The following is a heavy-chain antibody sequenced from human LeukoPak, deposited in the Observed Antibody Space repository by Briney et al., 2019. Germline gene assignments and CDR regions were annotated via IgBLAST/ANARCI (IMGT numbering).Heavy chain of an antibody. CDR2: MHYSGTT. CDR1: GGSIGIGSHH. V-gene: IGHV4-39*07. Sequence: SETLSLTCTVSGGSIGIGSHHWEWIRQPPGKGLEWIGSMHYSGTTYYNPSLKSRATMSVDTSKNQFSLRLSSVTAADTPVYYCARDGSVRGMDVWGQGTTVTVSS. J-gene: IGHJ6*02. CDR3: ARDGSVRGMDV.